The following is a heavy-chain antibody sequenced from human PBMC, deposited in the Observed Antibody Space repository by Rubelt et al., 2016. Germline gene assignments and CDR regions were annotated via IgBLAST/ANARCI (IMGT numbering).Heavy chain of an antibody. CDR1: GYTLTELS. J-gene: IGHJ4*02. V-gene: IGHV1-24*01. D-gene: IGHD3-16*02. CDR2: FDPEDGET. Sequence: QVQLVQSGAEVKKPGASVKVSCKVSGYTLTELSMHWVRQAPGKGLEWMGGFDPEDGETIYAQKFQSRVNRNEDTSTDTAYMELSSLRAEDTAVDYGATPYVWGSYRLDYWGQGTLVTVSS. CDR3: ATPYVWGSYRLDY.